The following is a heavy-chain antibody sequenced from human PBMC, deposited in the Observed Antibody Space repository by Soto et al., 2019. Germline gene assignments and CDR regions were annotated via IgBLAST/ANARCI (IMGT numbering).Heavy chain of an antibody. CDR3: AHKTTYYDFWSGYYYY. D-gene: IGHD3-3*01. CDR1: GFSLSTSGVG. CDR2: IYWDDDK. J-gene: IGHJ4*02. V-gene: IGHV2-5*02. Sequence: QITLKESGPTLVKPTQTLTLTCTFSGFSLSTSGVGVGWIRQPPGKALEWLALIYWDDDKRYSPSLKSRITITKDTSKNQVVLTMNNLHPVDTATYYCAHKTTYYDFWSGYYYYWGQGTLVTVSS.